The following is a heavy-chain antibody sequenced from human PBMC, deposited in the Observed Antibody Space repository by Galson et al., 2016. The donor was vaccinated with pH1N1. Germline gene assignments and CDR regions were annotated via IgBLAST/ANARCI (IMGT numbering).Heavy chain of an antibody. CDR3: TRRATSCGRFDP. CDR2: IYYSGST. CDR1: GDSISSSPHY. Sequence: SETLSLTCTVSGDSISSSPHYWGWVRQPPGKGLEWIGSIYYSGSTNYNPSLRSRVTLPVHTPNSQFHLKLHTVSAADTAVYYCTRRATSCGRFDPWGQGTLVTVSS. J-gene: IGHJ5*02. V-gene: IGHV4-39*01.